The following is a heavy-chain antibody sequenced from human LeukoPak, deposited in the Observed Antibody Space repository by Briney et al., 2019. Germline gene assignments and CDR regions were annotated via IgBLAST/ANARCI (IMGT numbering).Heavy chain of an antibody. Sequence: PGGSLRLSCAASGFTFSSYWMSWVRQAPGKGLEWVANIKQDGSEKYYADSVKGRFTISRDNAKNSLYLQMNSLRTEDTALYYCAKDIRYYYDSGSYFDYWGQGTLVTVSS. CDR2: IKQDGSEK. CDR1: GFTFSSYW. CDR3: AKDIRYYYDSGSYFDY. D-gene: IGHD3-10*01. J-gene: IGHJ4*02. V-gene: IGHV3-7*03.